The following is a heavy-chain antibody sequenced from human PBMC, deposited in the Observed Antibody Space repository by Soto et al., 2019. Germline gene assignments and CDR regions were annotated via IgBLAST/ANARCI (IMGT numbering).Heavy chain of an antibody. Sequence: ASVKVSCKASGYSFTSLDINWVRQTAGQGLEWMGWMEPSTGRTGYAQKFQGRVTMTRDTSINTAYMELTTLTSDDTACYYCARGVSAGVDDWGQGTMVTVSS. CDR3: ARGVSAGVDD. CDR1: GYSFTSLD. J-gene: IGHJ4*02. V-gene: IGHV1-8*01. D-gene: IGHD1-26*01. CDR2: MEPSTGRT.